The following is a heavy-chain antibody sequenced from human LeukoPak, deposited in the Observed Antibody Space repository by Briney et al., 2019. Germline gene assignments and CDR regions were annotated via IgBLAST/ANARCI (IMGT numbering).Heavy chain of an antibody. D-gene: IGHD6-13*01. Sequence: KPSETLSLTCTVSGGSISSYYWSWIRQPPGKGLEWIGYIYYSGSINYNPSLKSRVTISVDTSKNQFSLKLSSVTAADTAVYYCARVGQQLVPGPIDYWGQGTLVTVSS. V-gene: IGHV4-59*01. CDR2: IYYSGSI. J-gene: IGHJ4*02. CDR1: GGSISSYY. CDR3: ARVGQQLVPGPIDY.